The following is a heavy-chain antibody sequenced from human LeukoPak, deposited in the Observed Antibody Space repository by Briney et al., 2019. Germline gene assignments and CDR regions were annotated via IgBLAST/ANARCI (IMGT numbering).Heavy chain of an antibody. CDR2: IRYDGSNK. V-gene: IGHV3-30*02. J-gene: IGHJ4*02. Sequence: GGSLRLSCAASGFTFSGYGMHWVRQAPGKGLEWVAFIRYDGSNKYYADSVKGRFTISRDNSKNTLYLQMNSLRAEDTAVYYCAKDIRAAYYYSSGTLRGPDYWGQGTLVTVSS. CDR3: AKDIRAAYYYSSGTLRGPDY. D-gene: IGHD3-10*01. CDR1: GFTFSGYG.